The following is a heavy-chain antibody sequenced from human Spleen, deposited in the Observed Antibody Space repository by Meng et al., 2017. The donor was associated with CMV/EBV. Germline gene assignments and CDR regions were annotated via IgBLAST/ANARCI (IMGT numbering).Heavy chain of an antibody. J-gene: IGHJ6*02. CDR3: ARAVFEEQQEALRGYYYSGMNV. Sequence: GGSLRLSCAASGFTFSSYEMKWVRQAPGKGLEWVSYISSSGSTIYYADSVKGRFTISRDNAKNSLYLQMNSLRAEDTAVYYCARAVFEEQQEALRGYYYSGMNVWGQGTTVTVSS. CDR2: ISSSGSTI. V-gene: IGHV3-48*03. CDR1: GFTFSSYE. D-gene: IGHD3-10*02.